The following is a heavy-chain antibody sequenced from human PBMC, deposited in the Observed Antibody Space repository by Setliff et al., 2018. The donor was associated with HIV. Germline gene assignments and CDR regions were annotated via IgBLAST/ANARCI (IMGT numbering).Heavy chain of an antibody. J-gene: IGHJ4*02. CDR2: IYYDGST. CDR3: ASTGYSSGWSFDY. CDR1: GGSISSGPYY. D-gene: IGHD6-19*01. V-gene: IGHV4-39*07. Sequence: PSETLSLTCTVSGGSISSGPYYWGWIRQPPGKGLEWIGNIYYDGSTYYNPSLKSRVTISVDTSKNQFSLKLSSVTAADTAVYYCASTGYSSGWSFDYWGQGTLVTVSS.